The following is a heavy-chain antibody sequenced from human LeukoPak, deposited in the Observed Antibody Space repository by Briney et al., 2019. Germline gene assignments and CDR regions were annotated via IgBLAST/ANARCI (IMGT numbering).Heavy chain of an antibody. CDR1: GFTFSSYS. CDR3: AKDREGTIADYFDY. Sequence: GGSLRLSCAASGFTFSSYSMNWVRQAPGKGLEWVSSISSSSSYIYYADSVKGRFTISRDNSKNTLYLQMNSLRGEDTAVYYCAKDREGTIADYFDYWGQGTLVTVSS. D-gene: IGHD1-7*01. CDR2: ISSSSSYI. J-gene: IGHJ4*02. V-gene: IGHV3-21*04.